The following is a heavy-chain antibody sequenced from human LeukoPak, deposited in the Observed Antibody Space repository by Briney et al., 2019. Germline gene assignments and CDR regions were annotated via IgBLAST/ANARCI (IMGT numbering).Heavy chain of an antibody. CDR1: GFTFSSFA. CDR3: ARGLVVPAAMEGAYNWFDP. V-gene: IGHV3-23*01. CDR2: ISDGGGST. J-gene: IGHJ5*02. D-gene: IGHD2-2*01. Sequence: GGSLRLSCAASGFTFSSFAMSWVRQAPGKGLEWVSGISDGGGSTYYTDSVKGRFAISRDNSKNTLYLQMNSLRAEDTAVYYCARGLVVPAAMEGAYNWFDPWGQGTLVTVSS.